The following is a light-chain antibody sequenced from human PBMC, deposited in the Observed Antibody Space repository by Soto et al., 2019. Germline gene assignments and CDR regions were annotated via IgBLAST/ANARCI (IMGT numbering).Light chain of an antibody. CDR3: QQSYSTPST. CDR2: YAS. CDR1: QSFSSY. V-gene: IGKV1-39*01. J-gene: IGKJ5*01. Sequence: EIQMTQSPSSLSSSVGERVTITCRASQSFSSYFNWYQQKQGKAPTLLIYYASCWQGGVLSRFCGSGSWTTSSLTIISRQPDDFATYYYQQSYSTPSTFGQGTRVEIK.